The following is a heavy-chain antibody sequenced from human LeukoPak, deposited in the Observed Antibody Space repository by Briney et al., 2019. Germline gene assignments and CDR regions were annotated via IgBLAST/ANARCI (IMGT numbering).Heavy chain of an antibody. D-gene: IGHD3-10*02. CDR3: AKKYGRGTPSGPATSMDV. Sequence: GGSLRLSCAASGFSFSSYAMNWVRQAPGKGLEWVSGISGTDGRTYYADSVKGRFSISQDNSKNTLSLQMNTLRAEHTAVYYCAKKYGRGTPSGPATSMDVWGQGTTVTVSS. CDR2: ISGTDGRT. J-gene: IGHJ6*02. CDR1: GFSFSSYA. V-gene: IGHV3-23*01.